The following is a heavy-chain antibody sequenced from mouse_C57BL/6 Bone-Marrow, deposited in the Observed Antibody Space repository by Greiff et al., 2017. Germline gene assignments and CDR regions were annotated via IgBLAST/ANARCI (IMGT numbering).Heavy chain of an antibody. Sequence: QVQLQQSGAELVKPGASVKISCKASGYAFSSYWMNWVKQRPGKGLEWIGQIYHGDGDTNYNGKLKGKATLTADKSYSTAYMKLSSLNSEDSAVYFCAIEKLPYYSNYCYAMDYWGQGTSVTVSS. V-gene: IGHV1-80*01. CDR3: AIEKLPYYSNYCYAMDY. CDR1: GYAFSSYW. CDR2: IYHGDGDT. J-gene: IGHJ4*01. D-gene: IGHD2-5*01.